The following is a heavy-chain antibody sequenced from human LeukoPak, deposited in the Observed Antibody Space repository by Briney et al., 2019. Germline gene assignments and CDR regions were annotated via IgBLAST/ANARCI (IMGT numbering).Heavy chain of an antibody. CDR1: GGSISSYY. V-gene: IGHV4-59*01. CDR2: IYYSGST. Sequence: KPSETLSLTCTVSGGSISSYYWSWIRQPPGKGLEWIGYIYYSGSTNYNPSLKSRVTMSVDTSKNQFSLKLSSVTAADTAVYYCARHKDYYYSYMDVWGKGTTVTISS. J-gene: IGHJ6*03. CDR3: ARHKDYYYSYMDV.